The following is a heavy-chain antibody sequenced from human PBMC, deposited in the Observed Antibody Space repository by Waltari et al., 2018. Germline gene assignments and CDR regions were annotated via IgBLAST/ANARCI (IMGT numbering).Heavy chain of an antibody. V-gene: IGHV1-69*15. CDR1: GGTFSSHA. J-gene: IGHJ6*02. Sequence: QVQLVQSGAEVKKPGSSVKVSCTASGGTFSSHALSWVRQAPGQGLEWMGRIIPIFGTANYAQKFQGRVTITADESTSTAYMELSSLRSEDTAVYYCARDQDRGGGYVYGMDVWGQGTTVTVSS. D-gene: IGHD5-12*01. CDR2: IIPIFGTA. CDR3: ARDQDRGGGYVYGMDV.